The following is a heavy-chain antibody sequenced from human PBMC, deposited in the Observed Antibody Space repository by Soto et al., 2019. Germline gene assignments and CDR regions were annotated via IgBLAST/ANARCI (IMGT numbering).Heavy chain of an antibody. CDR3: SRGHSNGANYFES. J-gene: IGHJ4*02. Sequence: EVQMAETGGGLIQPGGSLRLSCAASGFTVSSYQMSWVRQAPGKGLEWLSVLYGAGDSHYADSVKGRFTISRDNSNNVVYLQINSLRAEDTAVYYCSRGHSNGANYFESWGQGTLVTVSS. V-gene: IGHV3-53*02. CDR2: LYGAGDS. D-gene: IGHD4-4*01. CDR1: GFTVSSYQ.